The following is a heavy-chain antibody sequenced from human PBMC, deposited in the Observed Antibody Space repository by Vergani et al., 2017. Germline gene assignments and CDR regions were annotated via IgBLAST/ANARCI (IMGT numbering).Heavy chain of an antibody. V-gene: IGHV3-30*02. CDR3: AKTFDYDVSGPFVYSYYHMDV. CDR1: GFTFTSFG. J-gene: IGHJ6*02. CDR2: IHYDGSHK. Sequence: QVQLVESGGGVVQSGGSLRLSCAASGFTFTSFGMHWVRQAPGKGLEWVAFIHYDGSHKYYVDSVKGRFTISRDDSKNTLYLQMNSLIAEDTAVYYCAKTFDYDVSGPFVYSYYHMDVWGQGTTVTVS. D-gene: IGHD3-22*01.